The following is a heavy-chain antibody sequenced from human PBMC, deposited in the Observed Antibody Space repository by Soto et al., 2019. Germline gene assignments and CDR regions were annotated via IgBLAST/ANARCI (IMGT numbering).Heavy chain of an antibody. CDR2: IRSKAYGGTT. J-gene: IGHJ3*02. CDR1: GFTFGDYA. Sequence: GGSLRLSCTASGFTFGDYAMSWFRQAPGKGLEWVGFIRSKAYGGTTEYAASVKGRFTISRDDSKSIAYLQMNSLKTEDTAVYYCTRPAYLGYCSGGSCPGSSFDIWGQGTMVTVSS. D-gene: IGHD2-15*01. CDR3: TRPAYLGYCSGGSCPGSSFDI. V-gene: IGHV3-49*03.